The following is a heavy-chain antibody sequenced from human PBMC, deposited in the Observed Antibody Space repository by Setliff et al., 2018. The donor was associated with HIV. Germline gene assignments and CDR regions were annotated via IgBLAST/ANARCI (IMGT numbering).Heavy chain of an antibody. V-gene: IGHV4-59*08. CDR1: GGSISGSY. Sequence: PSETLSLTCSASGGSISGSYWSWLRQPPGKGLEWIGYIHSSGDTDYNPSLKSRVSTSVDTSRNQFSLKVTSVTAADTAVYYCARGNDYVWGSYRSGYFDLWGRGTLVTVSS. D-gene: IGHD3-16*02. CDR3: ARGNDYVWGSYRSGYFDL. CDR2: IHSSGDT. J-gene: IGHJ2*01.